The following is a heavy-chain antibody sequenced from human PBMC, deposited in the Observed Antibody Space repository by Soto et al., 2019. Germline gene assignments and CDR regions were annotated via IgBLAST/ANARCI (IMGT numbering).Heavy chain of an antibody. CDR2: IYYSGST. Sequence: SETLSLTCTVSGGSISSGDYYWSWIRQPPGKGLEWIGCIYYSGSTYYNPSLKSRVTISVDTSKNQFSLKLSSVTAADTAVYYCARIYYDSSGYYYVFYFDYWGQGTLVT. CDR3: ARIYYDSSGYYYVFYFDY. J-gene: IGHJ4*02. CDR1: GGSISSGDYY. D-gene: IGHD3-22*01. V-gene: IGHV4-30-4*01.